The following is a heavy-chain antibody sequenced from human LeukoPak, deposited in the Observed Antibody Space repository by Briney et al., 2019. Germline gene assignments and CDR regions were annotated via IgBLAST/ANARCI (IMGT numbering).Heavy chain of an antibody. J-gene: IGHJ3*02. V-gene: IGHV3-9*01. D-gene: IGHD1-26*01. Sequence: GGSLRLSCAASGYTFYDYAIHWVRPAPGKGLEWVSGISWNSGTIVYADSVKGRFTISRDNAKNSLYLQMNSLRAEDTALYYCAKDRSGSYFDTFDIWGQGTMVTVSS. CDR1: GYTFYDYA. CDR2: ISWNSGTI. CDR3: AKDRSGSYFDTFDI.